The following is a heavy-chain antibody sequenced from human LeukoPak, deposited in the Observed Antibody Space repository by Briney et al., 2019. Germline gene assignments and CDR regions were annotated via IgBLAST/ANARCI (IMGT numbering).Heavy chain of an antibody. D-gene: IGHD6-19*01. V-gene: IGHV4-34*01. CDR1: GGSFSGYY. J-gene: IGHJ4*02. CDR3: ARDAGGSSGWTFDY. CDR2: INHSGST. Sequence: SETLSLTCAVYGGSFSGYYWSWIRQPPGKGLEWIGEINHSGSTNYNPSLKSRVTMSVDTSKNQFSLKLSSVTAADTAVYYCARDAGGSSGWTFDYWGQGTLVTVSS.